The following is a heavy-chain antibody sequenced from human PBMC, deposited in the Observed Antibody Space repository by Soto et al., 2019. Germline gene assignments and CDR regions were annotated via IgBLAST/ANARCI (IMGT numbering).Heavy chain of an antibody. Sequence: SETLPHSYAVEGGYFGGYYWSWIRKPPGKGLEWIGEINHSGSTNYNPSLKSRVTISVDTSKNQFSLKLSSVTAADTAVYYCARGKYYYDSSGYPSAPWFDPWGQGTLVTVSS. V-gene: IGHV4-34*01. D-gene: IGHD3-22*01. CDR1: GGYFGGYY. CDR2: INHSGST. J-gene: IGHJ5*02. CDR3: ARGKYYYDSSGYPSAPWFDP.